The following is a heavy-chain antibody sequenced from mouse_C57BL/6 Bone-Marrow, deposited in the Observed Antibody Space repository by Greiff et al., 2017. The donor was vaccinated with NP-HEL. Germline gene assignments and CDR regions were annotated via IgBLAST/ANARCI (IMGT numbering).Heavy chain of an antibody. CDR2: INPSSGYT. V-gene: IGHV1-4*01. Sequence: VQGVESGAELARPGASVKMSCKASGYTFTSYTMHWVKQRPGQGLEWIGYINPSSGYTKYNQKFKDKATLTADKSSSTAYMQLSSLTSEDSAVYYCARGLGWLPCWGQGTLVTVSA. CDR1: GYTFTSYT. D-gene: IGHD3-1*01. CDR3: ARGLGWLPC. J-gene: IGHJ3*01.